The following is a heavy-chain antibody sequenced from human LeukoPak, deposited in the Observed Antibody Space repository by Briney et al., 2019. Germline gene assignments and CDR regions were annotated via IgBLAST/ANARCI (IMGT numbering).Heavy chain of an antibody. CDR3: ARDRAGYNYGRDFDY. V-gene: IGHV3-74*01. CDR2: INSDGSST. D-gene: IGHD5-18*01. Sequence: GGSLRLSCAASGFTFSSYWMHWVRQAPGKGLVWVSRINSDGSSTSYADSVKGRFTISRDNAKNTLYLQMNSLRAEDTAVYYCARDRAGYNYGRDFDYWGQGTLVTVSS. CDR1: GFTFSSYW. J-gene: IGHJ4*02.